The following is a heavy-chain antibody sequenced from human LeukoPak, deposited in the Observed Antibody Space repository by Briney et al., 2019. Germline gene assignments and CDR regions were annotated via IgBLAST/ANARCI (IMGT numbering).Heavy chain of an antibody. CDR3: AKSSLGGTTGTVDI. CDR2: ISGSGDNT. D-gene: IGHD1-1*01. CDR1: GFTFSSYA. V-gene: IGHV3-23*01. Sequence: GGSLRLSCAASGFTFSSYAMSWVRQAPGKGLEWVSAISGSGDNTYYADSVKGRFTISRDNSKNTLYLQMNSLRAEDTAVYYCAKSSLGGTTGTVDIWGQGTMVTVSS. J-gene: IGHJ3*02.